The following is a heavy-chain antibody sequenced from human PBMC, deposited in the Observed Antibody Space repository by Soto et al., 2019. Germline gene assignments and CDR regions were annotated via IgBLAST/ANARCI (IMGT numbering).Heavy chain of an antibody. Sequence: QVQLVQSGAEVKKPGASVKVSCKASGYTFTGYYMHWVRQAPGQGLEWMGWINPNSGGTNYAQKFQGRVTMTRDTSISTAYMELSRLRSDDTAVYYCARVFTMIVVDVGYYFDCWGQGTLVTVSS. CDR1: GYTFTGYY. D-gene: IGHD3-22*01. CDR2: INPNSGGT. V-gene: IGHV1-2*02. CDR3: ARVFTMIVVDVGYYFDC. J-gene: IGHJ4*02.